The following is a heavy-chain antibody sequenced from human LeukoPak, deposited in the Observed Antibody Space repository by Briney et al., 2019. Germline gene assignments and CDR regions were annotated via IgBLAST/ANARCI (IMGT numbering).Heavy chain of an antibody. CDR1: GVNFGSRW. CDR3: TRDRGSPDAFNT. V-gene: IGHV3-74*01. Sequence: GGSLRLSCVASGVNFGSRWMHWVRQAPGKGLVWGSRINNDGSNTLYADSVKGRFTISRDNAKNTLYLQMNSLRAEDTAVYYCTRDRGSPDAFNTWGQGTMVTVSS. J-gene: IGHJ3*02. CDR2: INNDGSNT.